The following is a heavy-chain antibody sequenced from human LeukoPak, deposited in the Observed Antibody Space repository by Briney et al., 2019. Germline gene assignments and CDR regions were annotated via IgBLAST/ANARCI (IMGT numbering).Heavy chain of an antibody. V-gene: IGHV4-4*07. CDR3: AREVIIRGVTHFDY. D-gene: IGHD3-10*01. CDR1: GGSIRTYF. J-gene: IGHJ4*02. CDR2: IYDSGT. Sequence: PSETLSLTCTVSGGSIRTYFWSWIRQPAGKGLEWIGRIYDSGTNYNPSLKSRVTMSADTSKNQFSLKLSSVTAADTAVYFCAREVIIRGVTHFDYWGQGALVTVSS.